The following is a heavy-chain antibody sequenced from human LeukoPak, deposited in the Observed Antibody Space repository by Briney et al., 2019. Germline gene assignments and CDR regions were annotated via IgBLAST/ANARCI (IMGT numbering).Heavy chain of an antibody. V-gene: IGHV3-53*01. CDR2: IYSGGST. D-gene: IGHD5-24*01. CDR3: ARVSGLEMATLRY. Sequence: GGSLRLSCAASGFTVSRNYMSWVRQAPGKGLEWVSVIYSGGSTYYADSVKGRFTISRDNSKNTLYLQMNSLRAEDTAVYYCARVSGLEMATLRYWGQGTLVTVSS. J-gene: IGHJ4*02. CDR1: GFTVSRNY.